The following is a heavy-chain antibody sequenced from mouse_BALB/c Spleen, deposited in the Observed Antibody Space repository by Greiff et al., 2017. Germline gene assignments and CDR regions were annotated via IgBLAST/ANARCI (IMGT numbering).Heavy chain of an antibody. CDR2: ISSGGSYT. CDR1: GFTFSSYT. J-gene: IGHJ2*01. CDR3: TRDQSTFDY. V-gene: IGHV5-6-4*01. Sequence: EVNVVESGGGLVKPGGSLKLSCAASGFTFSSYTMSWVRQTPEKRLEWVATISSGGSYTYYPDSVKGRFTTSRDNAKNTLYLQMSSLKSEDTAMYYCTRDQSTFDYWGQGTTLTVSS.